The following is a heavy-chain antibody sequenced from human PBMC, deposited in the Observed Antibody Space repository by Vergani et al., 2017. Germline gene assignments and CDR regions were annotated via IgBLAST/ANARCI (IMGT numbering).Heavy chain of an antibody. Sequence: QVQLQESGPGLVKPSETLSLTCTVSGGSISSYYWSWIRQPPGKGLEWIGYIYYSGSTNYNPSLKSRVTISVDTSKNQFSLKLSSVTAADTAVYYCARDGSRSGSYYYYYMDVWGKGPRSPSP. J-gene: IGHJ6*03. CDR3: ARDGSRSGSYYYYYMDV. D-gene: IGHD6-6*01. CDR2: IYYSGST. V-gene: IGHV4-59*01. CDR1: GGSISSYY.